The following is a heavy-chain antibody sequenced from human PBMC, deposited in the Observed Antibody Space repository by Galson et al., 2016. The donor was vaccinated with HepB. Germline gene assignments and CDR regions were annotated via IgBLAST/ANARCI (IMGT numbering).Heavy chain of an antibody. CDR2: IWHDGSNQ. Sequence: SLRLSCAASGFVFSSYGIHWVRQAPGKGLEWVALIWHDGSNQYYADSVKGRFTISRDNSKNTLYLRMNSLRTEDTAMYYCATWGFTLGVDHWGQGILVNVSS. V-gene: IGHV3-30*02. J-gene: IGHJ4*02. CDR1: GFVFSSYG. D-gene: IGHD3-16*01. CDR3: ATWGFTLGVDH.